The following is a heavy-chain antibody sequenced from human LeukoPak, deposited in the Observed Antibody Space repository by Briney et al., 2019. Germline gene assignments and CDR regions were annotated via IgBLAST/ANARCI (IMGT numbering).Heavy chain of an antibody. J-gene: IGHJ4*02. V-gene: IGHV4-59*08. D-gene: IGHD6-19*01. Sequence: SETLSLTCTVSGGSISSHCWSWIRQPPGKGLEWIGYIYCSGSTNYNPSLKSRVTISVDTSKNQFSLKLSSVTAADTAVYYCARLEAVAGTFYFDYWGQGTLVTVSS. CDR1: GGSISSHC. CDR3: ARLEAVAGTFYFDY. CDR2: IYCSGST.